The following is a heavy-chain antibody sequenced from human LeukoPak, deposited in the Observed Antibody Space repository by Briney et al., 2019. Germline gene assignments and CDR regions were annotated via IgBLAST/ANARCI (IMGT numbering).Heavy chain of an antibody. V-gene: IGHV7-4-1*02. Sequence: ASVKVSCKASGYTFTSYAMNWVRQAPGQGLEWMGWINTNTGNPTYAQGFTGRFVLSLDTSVSTAYLQISSLKAEDTAVYYCARVMGSYYGSGSYYSHDAFDIWGQGTMVTVSS. J-gene: IGHJ3*02. D-gene: IGHD3-10*01. CDR1: GYTFTSYA. CDR3: ARVMGSYYGSGSYYSHDAFDI. CDR2: INTNTGNP.